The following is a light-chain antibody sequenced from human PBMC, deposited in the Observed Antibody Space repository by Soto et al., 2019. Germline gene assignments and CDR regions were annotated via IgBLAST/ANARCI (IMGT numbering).Light chain of an antibody. CDR3: AAWDASLNGTV. CDR2: SNN. J-gene: IGLJ3*02. Sequence: QSVLTQPPSASGTPGQRVTISCSGSSSNIGSNTVNWYQQLPGTAPKLLIYSNNQRPSGVPDRFSGSKSGTSASLAISGLQSEDEADYYCAAWDASLNGTVFGGGTKVTVL. CDR1: SSNIGSNT. V-gene: IGLV1-44*01.